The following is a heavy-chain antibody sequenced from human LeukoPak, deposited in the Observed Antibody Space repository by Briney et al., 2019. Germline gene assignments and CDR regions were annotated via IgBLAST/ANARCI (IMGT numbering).Heavy chain of an antibody. CDR1: GFTFTDYC. CDR2: ITTSATFI. D-gene: IGHD1-26*01. J-gene: IGHJ4*02. CDR3: GRDQLGTTMDLVY. Sequence: GGSLRLSCAASGFTFTDYCMHWVRQAPGKGLEWVASITTSATFIYYADSVKGRFTISRDNAKNSLYLQMNSLRAEDTAVYYCGRDQLGTTMDLVYWGQGTLVTVSS. V-gene: IGHV3-21*06.